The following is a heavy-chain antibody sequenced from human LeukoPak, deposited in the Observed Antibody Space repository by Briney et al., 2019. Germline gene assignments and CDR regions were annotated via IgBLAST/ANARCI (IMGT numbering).Heavy chain of an antibody. V-gene: IGHV4-59*11. D-gene: IGHD3-22*01. CDR2: IYYSGTT. CDR3: ARAHYYYDSRGYSYYFDS. Sequence: SETLSLTCTVSGGSISSHYWSWIRQPPGKGLEYIAHIYYSGTTNYNPSLKSRVAISVDTSRTQFSLKLSSVTAADTAVYYCARAHYYYDSRGYSYYFDSWGQGTLVTVSS. CDR1: GGSISSHY. J-gene: IGHJ4*02.